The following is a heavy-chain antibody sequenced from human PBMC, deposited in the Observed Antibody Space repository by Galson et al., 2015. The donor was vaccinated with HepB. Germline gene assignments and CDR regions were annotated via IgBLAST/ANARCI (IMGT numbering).Heavy chain of an antibody. D-gene: IGHD2-21*02. Sequence: SLRLSCAASGFTFSSYGMHWVRQAPGKGLEWVANIKQDGSEKYYVDSVKGRFTISRDNAKNSLYLQMNSLRAEDTAVYYCARDFYCGGDCYSGYYYGMDVWGQGTTVTVSS. J-gene: IGHJ6*02. CDR3: ARDFYCGGDCYSGYYYGMDV. V-gene: IGHV3-7*01. CDR1: GFTFSSYG. CDR2: IKQDGSEK.